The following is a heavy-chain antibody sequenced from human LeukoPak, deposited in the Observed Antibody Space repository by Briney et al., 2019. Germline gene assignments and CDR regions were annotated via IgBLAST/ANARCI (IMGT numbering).Heavy chain of an antibody. V-gene: IGHV3-23*01. CDR1: GFAFSKYA. CDR2: LIASGSTT. J-gene: IGHJ4*02. CDR3: AKNTGYSYGLYYFDY. Sequence: GGSLRLSCAASGFAFSKYAMSWVHQAPGKGLEWVSSLIASGSTTYYADSVKGRFTISRDNSKNTVHLQMDSLRAEDSAVYYCAKNTGYSYGLYYFDYWGQGTLVTVSS. D-gene: IGHD5-18*01.